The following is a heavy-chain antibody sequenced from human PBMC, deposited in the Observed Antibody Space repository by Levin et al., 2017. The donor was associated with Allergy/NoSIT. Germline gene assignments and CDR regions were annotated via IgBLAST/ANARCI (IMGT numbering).Heavy chain of an antibody. Sequence: ASVKVSCEAAGYTFTDHYMHWVRQAPGQGLEWMGWVNCNSGDTHYAQKFQDRVTMTRDTSITTACIEVSSLRFDDTALYFCARNDYGDYVQSFDYWGQGTLVTVSS. CDR2: VNCNSGDT. J-gene: IGHJ4*02. D-gene: IGHD4-17*01. CDR3: ARNDYGDYVQSFDY. CDR1: GYTFTDHY. V-gene: IGHV1-2*02.